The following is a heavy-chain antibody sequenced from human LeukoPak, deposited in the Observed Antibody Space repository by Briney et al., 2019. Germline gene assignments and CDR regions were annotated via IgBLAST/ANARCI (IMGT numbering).Heavy chain of an antibody. CDR2: IYYSGST. CDR3: ARVLIQGPHYYYYYMDV. V-gene: IGHV4-59*01. CDR1: GGSISSYY. J-gene: IGHJ6*03. Sequence: SGTLSLTCTVSGGSISSYYWSWIRQPPGKGLEWIGYIYYSGSTNYNPSLKSRVTISVDTSKNQFSLKLSPVTAADTAVYYCARVLIQGPHYYYYYMDVWGKGTTVTVSS.